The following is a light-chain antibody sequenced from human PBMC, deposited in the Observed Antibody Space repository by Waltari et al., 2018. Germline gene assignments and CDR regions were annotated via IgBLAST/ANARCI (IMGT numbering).Light chain of an antibody. CDR3: SSYTRSSTHVI. J-gene: IGLJ2*01. CDR1: GSAIGDYRS. CDR2: DVS. V-gene: IGLV2-14*03. Sequence: QSALTQPASVSGSPGQSLTISCPGTGSAIGDYRSFFLYKQNQGTAPKLIIYDVSNPPSGVSIRFSGSKSCNTASLTIAGLQAEDEADYYCSSYTRSSTHVIFGGGTKLTVL.